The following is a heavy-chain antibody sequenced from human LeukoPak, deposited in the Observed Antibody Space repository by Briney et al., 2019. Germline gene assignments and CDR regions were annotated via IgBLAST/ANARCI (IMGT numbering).Heavy chain of an antibody. J-gene: IGHJ4*02. CDR1: GFTFSSYA. Sequence: PGGSLRLSCAASGFTFSSYAMTWVRQAPGEGLEWLSAISISGDDTYYADSVKGRFTISRDNSKNTLYLQMNSLSADDTAMYYCANEIRPNDYWGQGTLVTVSS. CDR3: ANEIRPNDY. CDR2: ISISGDDT. D-gene: IGHD4-17*01. V-gene: IGHV3-23*01.